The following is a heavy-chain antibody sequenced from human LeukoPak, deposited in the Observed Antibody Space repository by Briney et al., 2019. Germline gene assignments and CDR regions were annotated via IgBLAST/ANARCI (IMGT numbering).Heavy chain of an antibody. V-gene: IGHV3-7*03. CDR2: IKQDGSEK. Sequence: GGSLRLSCAASGFTFSSFAMVWVRQAPGKGLEWVANIKQDGSEKYYVDSVKGRFTISRDNAKNSLYLQMNSLRAEDTAVYYCAREDLSLTGSLEDWGQGTLVTVSS. J-gene: IGHJ4*02. CDR3: AREDLSLTGSLED. D-gene: IGHD1-14*01. CDR1: GFTFSSFA.